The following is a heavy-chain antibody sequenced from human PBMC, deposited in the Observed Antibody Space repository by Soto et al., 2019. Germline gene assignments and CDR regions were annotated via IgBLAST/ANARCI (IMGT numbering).Heavy chain of an antibody. CDR2: VNPNGGST. J-gene: IGHJ4*02. Sequence: QVQLVQSGAEVKEPGASVKISCTGSGYTFTNFYIHWVRQAPGQGLEWMGIVNPNGGSTNYAQNFKGRITISKDASTSTVDMDLSRLGSEDTAVYYCARWLAAVDYWGQGTLVTVSS. D-gene: IGHD5-12*01. CDR1: GYTFTNFY. V-gene: IGHV1-46*01. CDR3: ARWLAAVDY.